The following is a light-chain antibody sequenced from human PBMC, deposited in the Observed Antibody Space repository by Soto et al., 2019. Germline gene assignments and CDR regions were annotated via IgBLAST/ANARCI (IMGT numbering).Light chain of an antibody. CDR3: QQYSKWPPWT. CDR2: RAS. Sequence: EIVLTQSPGTLSLSPGERATLSCRASQSIGDTLAWYQQKPGQAPRLFIFRASSRATGVPARFSASGSGTEFTLTISELQSEDFAVYYCQQYSKWPPWTFGPGTKVDIK. V-gene: IGKV3-15*01. CDR1: QSIGDT. J-gene: IGKJ1*01.